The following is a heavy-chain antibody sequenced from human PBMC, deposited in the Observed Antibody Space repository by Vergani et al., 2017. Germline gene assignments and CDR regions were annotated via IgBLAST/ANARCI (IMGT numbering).Heavy chain of an antibody. Sequence: QVQLQESGPGLVKPSQTLSLTCTVSGGSISSGGYYWSWIRQHPGKGLEWIGYIYYSGSTYYNPSLKSRVTISVDTSKNQFSLKLSSVTAADTAVYYCARDRASMVRGVKYYGMDVWGQGTTVTVSS. CDR1: GGSISSGGYY. CDR3: ARDRASMVRGVKYYGMDV. CDR2: IYYSGST. V-gene: IGHV4-31*03. D-gene: IGHD3-10*01. J-gene: IGHJ6*02.